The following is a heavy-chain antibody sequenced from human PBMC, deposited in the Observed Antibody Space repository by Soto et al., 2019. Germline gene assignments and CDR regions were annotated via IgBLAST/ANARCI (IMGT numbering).Heavy chain of an antibody. CDR3: ARALYCSSTSCYESLPLDV. D-gene: IGHD2-2*01. J-gene: IGHJ6*04. CDR1: GGTFSSYT. Sequence: SVKVSCKASGGTFSSYTISWVRQAPGQGLEWKGRIIPILGIANYAQKFQGRVTITADKSTSTAYMELSSLRSEDTAVYYCARALYCSSTSCYESLPLDVWGKGTTVTVSS. V-gene: IGHV1-69*02. CDR2: IIPILGIA.